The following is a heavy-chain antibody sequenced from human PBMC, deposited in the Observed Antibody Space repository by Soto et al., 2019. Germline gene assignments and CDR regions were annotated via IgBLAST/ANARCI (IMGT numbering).Heavy chain of an antibody. CDR3: ARHAADSYGMTEGSFDY. CDR1: GDSFTSYW. Sequence: ESLKMSFKGSGDSFTSYWIGWVRQIPGKGLEWMGIIYPCDSDTRYSPSFQGQVTISADKSISTAYLQWSSLKASDTAMYYCARHAADSYGMTEGSFDYWGQGTLVTVSS. CDR2: IYPCDSDT. D-gene: IGHD5-18*01. J-gene: IGHJ4*02. V-gene: IGHV5-51*01.